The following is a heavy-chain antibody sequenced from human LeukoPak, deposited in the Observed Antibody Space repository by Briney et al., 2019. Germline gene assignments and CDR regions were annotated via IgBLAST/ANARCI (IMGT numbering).Heavy chain of an antibody. CDR2: INPNSGGT. CDR1: GYTFTGYY. CDR3: ARGGLPDQRYSYGYDFDY. D-gene: IGHD5-18*01. V-gene: IGHV1-2*02. J-gene: IGHJ4*02. Sequence: ASVKVSCKASGYTFTGYYMHWVRQAPGQVLEWMGWINPNSGGTNYAQKFQGRVTMTRDTSISTAYMDLSRLRSDDTAVYYCARGGLPDQRYSYGYDFDYWGQGTLVTVSS.